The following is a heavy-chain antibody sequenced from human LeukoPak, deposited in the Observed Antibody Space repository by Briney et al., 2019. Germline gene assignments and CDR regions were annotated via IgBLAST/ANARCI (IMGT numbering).Heavy chain of an antibody. CDR3: ARVKGYCSGGSCYSDYYYGMDV. CDR2: IIPIFGTA. D-gene: IGHD2-15*01. Sequence: SLKVSCNASGRTLSSNAMSWVRQAPGQGLEWMVRIIPIFGTANYAQKFQGRVTITADESTSTAYMELSSLRSEDTAVYYCARVKGYCSGGSCYSDYYYGMDVWGQGTTVTVSS. J-gene: IGHJ6*02. CDR1: GRTLSSNA. V-gene: IGHV1-69*13.